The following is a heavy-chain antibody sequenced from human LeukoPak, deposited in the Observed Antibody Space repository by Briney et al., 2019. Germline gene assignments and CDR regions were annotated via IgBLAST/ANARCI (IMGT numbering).Heavy chain of an antibody. CDR1: GYTFISYD. J-gene: IGHJ4*02. Sequence: WASVKVSCKASGYTFISYDINWVRQATGQGLEWMGWMNPNSGNTGYAQKFQGRVTMTRNTSISTAYMELSSLRSEDTAVYYCARALMGSSGLDYWGQGTLVTVSS. CDR3: ARALMGSSGLDY. CDR2: MNPNSGNT. V-gene: IGHV1-8*01. D-gene: IGHD3-22*01.